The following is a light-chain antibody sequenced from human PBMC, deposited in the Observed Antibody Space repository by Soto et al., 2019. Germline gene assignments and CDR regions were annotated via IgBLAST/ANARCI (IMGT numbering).Light chain of an antibody. CDR1: QFMSVW. CDR2: KAS. CDR3: QQYNSFPLT. J-gene: IGKJ3*01. Sequence: DIQMTQSPSTLSASVGARVTITCRASQFMSVWLAWYQQKPGTAPKLLIYKASSLESGVPTRFSGSGSGTEFTLTISSLQPDDSATYYCQQYNSFPLTFGLGTKLDSK. V-gene: IGKV1-5*03.